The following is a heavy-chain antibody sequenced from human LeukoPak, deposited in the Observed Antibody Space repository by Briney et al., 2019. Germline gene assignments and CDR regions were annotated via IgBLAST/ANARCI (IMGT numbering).Heavy chain of an antibody. V-gene: IGHV1-2*02. Sequence: ASVKVSCKASGYTFTGYYMHWVRQAPGQGLEWVGWINPNSGGTNYAQKFQGRVTMTRDTSISTAYMELSRLRSDDTAAYYCARGNDYGDYFDYWGQGTLVTVSS. CDR2: INPNSGGT. CDR1: GYTFTGYY. J-gene: IGHJ4*02. CDR3: ARGNDYGDYFDY. D-gene: IGHD4-17*01.